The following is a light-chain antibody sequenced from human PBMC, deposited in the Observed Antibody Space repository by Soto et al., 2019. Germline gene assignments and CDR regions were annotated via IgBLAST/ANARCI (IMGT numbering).Light chain of an antibody. CDR2: GAS. Sequence: EIVMTQSPATLSVSPGERATLSCRASQSVSSNLAWYQQKPGQAPRLLIYGASTRATGIPARFSGSGSGTEFTLTISSLQSEDFAVYYCQQYNWPPRAWTFGQGTKVEIK. CDR1: QSVSSN. CDR3: QQYNWPPRAWT. V-gene: IGKV3-15*01. J-gene: IGKJ1*01.